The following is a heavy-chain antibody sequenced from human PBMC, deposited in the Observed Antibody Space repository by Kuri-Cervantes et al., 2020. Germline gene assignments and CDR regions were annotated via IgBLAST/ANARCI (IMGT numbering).Heavy chain of an antibody. D-gene: IGHD4-17*01. CDR2: IWYDGSRK. CDR3: AKETDYGDYLVFDY. J-gene: IGHJ4*02. CDR1: GFTFSSYG. V-gene: IGHV3-33*06. Sequence: GESLKISCAASGFTFSSYGMHWVRPTPGKGLEWVAIIWYDGSRKSYVDSVKGRFTISRDNSKNTLYLQMNSLRAEDTAVYYCAKETDYGDYLVFDYWGQGTLVTVSS.